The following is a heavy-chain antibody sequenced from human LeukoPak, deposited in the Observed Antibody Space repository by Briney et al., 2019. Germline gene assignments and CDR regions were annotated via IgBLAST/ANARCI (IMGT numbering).Heavy chain of an antibody. V-gene: IGHV4-59*01. CDR2: IYYSGST. CDR1: GGSISSYY. Sequence: SETLSLTCTVSGGSISSYYWSWIRQPPGKGLEWIGYIYYSGSTNYNPSLKSRVTISVDTSKNQFSLKLSSVTAADTAVYYCVRVGEGMVDFDYWGQGTLVTVSS. D-gene: IGHD2-8*01. J-gene: IGHJ4*02. CDR3: VRVGEGMVDFDY.